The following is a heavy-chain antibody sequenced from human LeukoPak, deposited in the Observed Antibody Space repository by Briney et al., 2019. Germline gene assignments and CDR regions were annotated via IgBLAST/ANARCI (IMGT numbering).Heavy chain of an antibody. J-gene: IGHJ4*02. CDR1: GGTFSSYA. CDR2: IIPIFGTA. Sequence: GASVKVSCKASGGTFSSYAISWVRQAPGQGLEWMGGIIPIFGTANYAQKFQGRVTITADESTSTAYMELSSLRSDDTAVYYCARDQDSSGYLDYWGQGTLVTVSS. D-gene: IGHD3-22*01. V-gene: IGHV1-69*13. CDR3: ARDQDSSGYLDY.